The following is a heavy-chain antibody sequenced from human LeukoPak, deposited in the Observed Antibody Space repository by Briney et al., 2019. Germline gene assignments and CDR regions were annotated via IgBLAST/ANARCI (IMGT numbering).Heavy chain of an antibody. CDR2: IYHSGST. D-gene: IGHD5-12*01. Sequence: SETLSHTCTVSGYSISSGYYWGWIRQPPGKGLEWIGSIYHSGSTYYNPSLKSRVTISVDTSKNQFSLKLSSVTAADTAVYYCAKGSGYDSLDYWGQGTLVTVSS. CDR3: AKGSGYDSLDY. CDR1: GYSISSGYY. J-gene: IGHJ4*02. V-gene: IGHV4-38-2*02.